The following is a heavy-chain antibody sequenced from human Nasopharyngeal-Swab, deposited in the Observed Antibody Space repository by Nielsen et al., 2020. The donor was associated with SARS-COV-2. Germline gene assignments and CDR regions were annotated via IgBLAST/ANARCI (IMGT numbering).Heavy chain of an antibody. Sequence: SETLSLTCAVSRGSISSSNWWSWVRQPPGKGLEWIGEINHSGSTNYNPSLKSRVTISVDTSKNQFSLKLSSVTAGDTAVYYCARGGRGYSYGYGVYWGQGTLVTVSS. J-gene: IGHJ4*02. D-gene: IGHD5-18*01. CDR1: RGSISSSNW. CDR3: ARGGRGYSYGYGVY. CDR2: INHSGST. V-gene: IGHV4-4*02.